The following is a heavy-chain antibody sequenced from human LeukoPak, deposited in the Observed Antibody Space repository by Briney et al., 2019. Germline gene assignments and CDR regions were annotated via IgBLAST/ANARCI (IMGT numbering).Heavy chain of an antibody. Sequence: ASVKVSCKASGYTFTNYYMHWARQAPGQGLEWMGIINPSGGSTNYAQKLQGRVTMTTDTSTSTAYMELRSLRSDDTAVYYCARAYYDFWSGYYGYWGQGTLVTVSS. CDR2: INPSGGST. D-gene: IGHD3-3*01. CDR3: ARAYYDFWSGYYGY. CDR1: GYTFTNYY. J-gene: IGHJ4*02. V-gene: IGHV1-46*01.